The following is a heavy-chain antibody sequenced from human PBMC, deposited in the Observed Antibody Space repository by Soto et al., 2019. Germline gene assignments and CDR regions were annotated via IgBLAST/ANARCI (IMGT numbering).Heavy chain of an antibody. D-gene: IGHD2-15*01. CDR2: IYYSGST. Sequence: SETLSLTCTVSGGSISSITHYWGWIRQPPGKGLEWIGSIYYSGSTDYNPSLKSRVTISFDASKNQISLQVRSATAADAAVYYCARDLKEYCSDGKCNWFDPWGQGTLVTVSS. J-gene: IGHJ5*02. V-gene: IGHV4-39*07. CDR1: GGSISSITHY. CDR3: ARDLKEYCSDGKCNWFDP.